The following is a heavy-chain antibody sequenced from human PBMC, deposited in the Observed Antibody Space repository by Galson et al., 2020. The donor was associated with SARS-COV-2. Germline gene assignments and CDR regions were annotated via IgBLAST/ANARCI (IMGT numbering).Heavy chain of an antibody. CDR3: ARGGGYYYDSRGYQELEY. CDR2: IYYSGTT. V-gene: IGHV4-59*11. CDR1: GGPISSHY. Sequence: SETLSLTCTVSGGPISSHYWSWIRLSPGKGLEWIGYIYYSGTTNYNPSLKSRVTISLDTSKKHFSLNLSSVTAADTAVYYCARGGGYYYDSRGYQELEYWGQGTLVTVSS. J-gene: IGHJ4*02. D-gene: IGHD3-22*01.